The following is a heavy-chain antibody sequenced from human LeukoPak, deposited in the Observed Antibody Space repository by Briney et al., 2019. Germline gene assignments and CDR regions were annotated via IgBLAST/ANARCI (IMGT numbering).Heavy chain of an antibody. CDR1: GFTFSSYW. CDR2: INQDGSEK. CDR3: AKDGNYGDYVGEFHY. D-gene: IGHD4-17*01. Sequence: GGSLRLSCAASGFTFSSYWMTWVRQAPGKGLEWVANINQDGSEKYYVDSVKGRFTISRDNAKNSLYLQMNSLRAEDTAVYYCAKDGNYGDYVGEFHYWGQGTLVTVSS. V-gene: IGHV3-7*01. J-gene: IGHJ4*02.